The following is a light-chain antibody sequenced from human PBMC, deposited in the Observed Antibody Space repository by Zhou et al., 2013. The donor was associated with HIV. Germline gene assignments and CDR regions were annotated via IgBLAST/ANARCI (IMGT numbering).Light chain of an antibody. Sequence: DIQLTQSPFSLSASVGDRVTISCRASESITSHLNWFQQKPGKPPNLLIYAASNLQTGVPSRFSGSGSGTDFTLTISSLQPEDFAAYYCQQSYSNPITFGQGTRLDIK. CDR1: ESITSH. V-gene: IGKV1-39*01. CDR2: AAS. CDR3: QQSYSNPIT. J-gene: IGKJ5*01.